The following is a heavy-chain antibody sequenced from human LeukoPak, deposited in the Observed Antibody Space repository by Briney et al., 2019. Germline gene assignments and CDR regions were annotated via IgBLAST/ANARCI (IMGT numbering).Heavy chain of an antibody. CDR1: GFTFSSYG. Sequence: GGSLRLSCAASGFTFSSYGMHWVRQAPGKGLEWVAFIRYDGSNKYYADSVKRRFTISRDNSKNTLYLQINSLRAEDTAVYFCAKDKERITIFGDAFDIWGQGTMVTVSS. J-gene: IGHJ3*02. V-gene: IGHV3-30*02. D-gene: IGHD3-3*01. CDR3: AKDKERITIFGDAFDI. CDR2: IRYDGSNK.